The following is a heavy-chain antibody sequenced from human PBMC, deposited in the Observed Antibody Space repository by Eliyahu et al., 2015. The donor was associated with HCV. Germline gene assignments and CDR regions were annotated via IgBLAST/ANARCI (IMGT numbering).Heavy chain of an antibody. CDR1: GGTFNTYS. CDR2: LIPILGVT. V-gene: IGHV1-69*02. J-gene: IGHJ3*02. CDR3: VRGERDAFDI. Sequence: EVKKPGSSVNISCKASGGTFNTYSVAWVRQAPGQGLEWMGRLIPILGVTKYAQRFQGRVTITADKSTNTVSMDINSLRSDDTALYYCVRGERDAFDIWGQGTMVTVSA. D-gene: IGHD3-16*01.